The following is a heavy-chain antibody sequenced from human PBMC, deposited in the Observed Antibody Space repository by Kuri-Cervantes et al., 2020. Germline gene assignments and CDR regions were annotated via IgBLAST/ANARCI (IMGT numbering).Heavy chain of an antibody. CDR3: ARDRSGYYDSSGYYKAPEYFQH. CDR2: VYYSGSS. Sequence: SETLSLTCSLSGGSISSYHWNWIRQSPGKGLEWIGNVYYSGSSNYNPSLRSRVTISVDTSKNQFSLKLSSVTAADTAVYYCARDRSGYYDSSGYYKAPEYFQHWGQGTLVTVSS. J-gene: IGHJ1*01. D-gene: IGHD3-22*01. CDR1: GGSISSYH. V-gene: IGHV4-59*01.